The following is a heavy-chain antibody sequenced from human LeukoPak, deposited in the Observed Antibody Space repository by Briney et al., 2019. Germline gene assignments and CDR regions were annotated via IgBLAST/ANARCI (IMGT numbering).Heavy chain of an antibody. J-gene: IGHJ4*02. Sequence: GESLKISCQASGYMFSNYWIGWVRQMPGKGLGWMGVIYPGDSDTRYSPSFQGQVTISADKSITTAYLQWSSLKASDTAMYYCARGGSNYEYHLDSWGQGTLVTVSS. V-gene: IGHV5-51*01. D-gene: IGHD4-11*01. CDR3: ARGGSNYEYHLDS. CDR2: IYPGDSDT. CDR1: GYMFSNYW.